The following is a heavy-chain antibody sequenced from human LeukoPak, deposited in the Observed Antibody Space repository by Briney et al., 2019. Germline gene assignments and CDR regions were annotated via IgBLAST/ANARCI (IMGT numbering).Heavy chain of an antibody. V-gene: IGHV4-61*02. CDR2: IYTSGST. D-gene: IGHD3-10*01. CDR3: ARDITMVRGVILDWFVP. Sequence: SQTLSLTCTVSGGSISSGSYYWSWIRQPAGKGLEWIGRIYTSGSTNYNPSLKSRVTISVDTSQNQFSLKLSSVTAADTAVYYCARDITMVRGVILDWFVPWGQGTLVTVSS. J-gene: IGHJ5*02. CDR1: GGSISSGSYY.